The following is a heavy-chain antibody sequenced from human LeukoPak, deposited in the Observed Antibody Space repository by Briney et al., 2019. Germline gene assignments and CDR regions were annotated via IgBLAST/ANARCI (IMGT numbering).Heavy chain of an antibody. J-gene: IGHJ4*02. CDR3: ARDVKWPLIDNSGGDY. D-gene: IGHD3-16*01. Sequence: PGGSLRLSCAASGFTFSSYAMHWVRQAPGKGLEWVAFIRYDGSNKYYADSVKGRFTISRDNSKDTLYLQMNSLRAEDTAVYYCARDVKWPLIDNSGGDYWGQGTLVTVSS. CDR2: IRYDGSNK. V-gene: IGHV3-30*02. CDR1: GFTFSSYA.